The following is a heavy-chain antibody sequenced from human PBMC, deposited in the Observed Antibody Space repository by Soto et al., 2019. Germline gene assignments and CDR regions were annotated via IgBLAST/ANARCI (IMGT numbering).Heavy chain of an antibody. CDR2: IYYSGST. J-gene: IGHJ3*02. Sequence: SETLSLTCTVSGGSISSYYWSWIRQPPGKGLEWIGYIYYSGSTNYNPSLKSRVTISVDTSKNQFSLKLSSVTAADTAVYYCARQQWLVLNAFDIRGQGTSVTVSS. CDR1: GGSISSYY. CDR3: ARQQWLVLNAFDI. D-gene: IGHD6-19*01. V-gene: IGHV4-59*01.